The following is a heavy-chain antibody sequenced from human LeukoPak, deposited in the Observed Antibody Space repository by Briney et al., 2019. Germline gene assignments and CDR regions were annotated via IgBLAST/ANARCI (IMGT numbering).Heavy chain of an antibody. CDR1: GGSISSYY. CDR2: IYYSGST. CDR3: AIFSVAATGGFDY. J-gene: IGHJ4*02. D-gene: IGHD6-19*01. Sequence: PSETLSLTCTVSGGSISSYYWSWIRQPPGKGLEWIGYIYYSGSTNYNPSLKSRVTISVDTSKNQFSLKLSSVTAADTDVYYCAIFSVAATGGFDYWGQGTLVTVSS. V-gene: IGHV4-59*01.